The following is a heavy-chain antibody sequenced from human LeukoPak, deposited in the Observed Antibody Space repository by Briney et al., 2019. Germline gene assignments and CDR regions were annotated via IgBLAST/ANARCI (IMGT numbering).Heavy chain of an antibody. Sequence: GASVKVSCKASGYTFTSYGISWVRQAPGQGLEWMGWISAYNGNTNYAQKLQGRVTMTTDTSTSTAYMELSSLRSEDTAVYYCAGERGGGWYKYWGQGTLVTVSS. V-gene: IGHV1-18*01. J-gene: IGHJ4*02. CDR2: ISAYNGNT. CDR3: AGERGGGWYKY. D-gene: IGHD6-19*01. CDR1: GYTFTSYG.